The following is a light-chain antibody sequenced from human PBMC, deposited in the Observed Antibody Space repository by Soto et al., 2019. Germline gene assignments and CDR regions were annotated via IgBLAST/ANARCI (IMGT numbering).Light chain of an antibody. J-gene: IGKJ4*01. CDR1: QDISSW. CDR3: QQAYSFPLT. V-gene: IGKV1D-12*01. Sequence: DIQMTQSPSSVSVSVGDRVTITCRASQDISSWLAWYQQKPGKAPNLLIYVASSLQSGVPSRFSGSGSGTDFALTISSLQPEDFATYFCQQAYSFPLTFGGGTKVEMK. CDR2: VAS.